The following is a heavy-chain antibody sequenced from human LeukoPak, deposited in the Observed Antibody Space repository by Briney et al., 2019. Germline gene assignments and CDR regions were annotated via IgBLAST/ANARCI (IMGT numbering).Heavy chain of an antibody. D-gene: IGHD3-10*01. CDR2: ITGNGGST. CDR3: AKDAVAPGSGGDYFDY. V-gene: IGHV3-23*01. Sequence: GGSLRLSCAASGFTFSSNAMSWVRQAPGKGLEWVSVITGNGGSTYYADSVKGRITISRDNSKNTLSLQMNSLRAEDTAVYYCAKDAVAPGSGGDYFDYWGQGTLVTVSS. J-gene: IGHJ4*02. CDR1: GFTFSSNA.